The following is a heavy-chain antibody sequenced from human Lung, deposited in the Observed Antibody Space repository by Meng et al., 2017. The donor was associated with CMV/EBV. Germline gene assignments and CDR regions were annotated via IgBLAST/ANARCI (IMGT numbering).Heavy chain of an antibody. D-gene: IGHD5-24*01. CDR1: GYTFIDYY. J-gene: IGHJ4*01. V-gene: IGHV1-2*02. Sequence: ASVKVSCKASGYTFIDYYMHWVRQAPGQGLEWVGWINPKSGGTHYAQSFQGRVTITRDTSINTVYMEISSLKSDDTAVYYCTSAPVEYWGQGTLVTVSS. CDR2: INPKSGGT. CDR3: TSAPVEY.